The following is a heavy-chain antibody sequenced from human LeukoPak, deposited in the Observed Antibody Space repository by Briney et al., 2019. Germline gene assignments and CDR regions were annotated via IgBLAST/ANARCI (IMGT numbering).Heavy chain of an antibody. D-gene: IGHD1-26*01. J-gene: IGHJ4*02. Sequence: SEALSVTCTASGGSISSYYWSWIRQPPGKGLEWGGYIYYSGSTNYNPPLKSRVTISVDTSKNQFSLKLSSVTAADTAVYYCARLGLGGSYSPFDYWGEGTLVTVSS. CDR1: GGSISSYY. CDR3: ARLGLGGSYSPFDY. V-gene: IGHV4-59*08. CDR2: IYYSGST.